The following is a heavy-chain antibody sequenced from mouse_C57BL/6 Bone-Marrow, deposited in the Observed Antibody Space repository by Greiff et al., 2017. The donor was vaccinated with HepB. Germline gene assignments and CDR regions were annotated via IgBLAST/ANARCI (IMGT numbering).Heavy chain of an antibody. V-gene: IGHV1-80*01. D-gene: IGHD1-1*01. CDR1: GYAFSSYW. J-gene: IGHJ2*01. Sequence: VQVVESGAELVKPGASVKISCKASGYAFSSYWMNWVKQRPGKGLEWIGQIYPGDGDTNYNGKFKGKATLTADKSSSTAYMQLSSLTSEDSAVYFCARSACYGSSLYYIDYWGQGTTLTVSS. CDR3: ARSACYGSSLYYIDY. CDR2: IYPGDGDT.